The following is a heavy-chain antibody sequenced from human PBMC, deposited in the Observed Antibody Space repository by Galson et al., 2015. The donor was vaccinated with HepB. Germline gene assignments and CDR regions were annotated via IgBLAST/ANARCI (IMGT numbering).Heavy chain of an antibody. V-gene: IGHV3-21*01. CDR2: ISSSSSYI. D-gene: IGHD5-24*01. J-gene: IGHJ3*02. CDR3: ARDLLRDGYNYWDAFDI. Sequence: SLRLSCAASGFTFSSYSMNWVRQAPGKGLEWVSSISSSSSYIYYADSVKGRFTISRDNAKNSLYLQMNSLRAEDTAVYYCARDLLRDGYNYWDAFDIWGQGTMVTVSS. CDR1: GFTFSSYS.